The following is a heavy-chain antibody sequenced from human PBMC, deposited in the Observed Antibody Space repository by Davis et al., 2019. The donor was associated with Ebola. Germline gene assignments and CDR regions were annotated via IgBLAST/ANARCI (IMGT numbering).Heavy chain of an antibody. J-gene: IGHJ6*02. V-gene: IGHV3-21*01. CDR2: ISSSGTFR. Sequence: GSLRLSCAASGFTFRSYTMNWVRQAPGKGLEWVSSISSSGTFRNYVDSMRGRITISRDNAQNSLYLQMNSLRAEDTAVYYCARDLGELSLSYYNGLDVWGQGTTVTVSS. CDR1: GFTFRSYT. CDR3: ARDLGELSLSYYNGLDV. D-gene: IGHD3-16*02.